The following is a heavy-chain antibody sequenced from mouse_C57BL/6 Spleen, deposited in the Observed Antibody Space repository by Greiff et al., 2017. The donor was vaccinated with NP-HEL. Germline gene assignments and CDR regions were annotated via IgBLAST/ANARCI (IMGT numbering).Heavy chain of an antibody. CDR1: GFTFSDYY. Sequence: EVQRVESEGGLVQPGSSMKLSCTASGFTFSDYYMAWVRQVPEKGLEWVANINYDGSSTYYLDSLKSRFIISRDNAKNILYLQMSSLKSEDTATYYCARDGLRQGGLDYWGQGTTLTVSS. D-gene: IGHD2-4*01. V-gene: IGHV5-16*01. CDR3: ARDGLRQGGLDY. CDR2: INYDGSST. J-gene: IGHJ2*01.